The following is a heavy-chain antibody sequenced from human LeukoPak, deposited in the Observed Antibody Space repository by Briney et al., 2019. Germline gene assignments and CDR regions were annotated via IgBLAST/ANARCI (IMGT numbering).Heavy chain of an antibody. CDR3: ASETSTGNFNALDI. CDR2: IGRSVTTI. V-gene: IGHV3-48*03. J-gene: IGHJ3*02. Sequence: PGGSLRLSCAASGFMFSDHEMNWVRQAPGKGLEWISYIGRSVTTIFYSDSVKGRFAIYRDNAKNSLYLQMNSLGAEDTALYFCASETSTGNFNALDIWGQGTMVTVSS. CDR1: GFMFSDHE. D-gene: IGHD4-23*01.